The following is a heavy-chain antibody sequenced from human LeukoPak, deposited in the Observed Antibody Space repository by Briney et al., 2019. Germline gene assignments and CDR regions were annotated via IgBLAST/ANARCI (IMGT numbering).Heavy chain of an antibody. J-gene: IGHJ4*02. Sequence: GGSLRLSCAASGFTFSNAWMSWVRQAPGKGLEWVGRIKSKTDGGTTDYAAPVKGRFTISRDDSKNTLYLQMNSLKTEDTAVYYCTTGAYCSGGSCYSGDFDYWGQGTLVTVSS. CDR3: TTGAYCSGGSCYSGDFDY. V-gene: IGHV3-15*01. CDR2: IKSKTDGGTT. CDR1: GFTFSNAW. D-gene: IGHD2-15*01.